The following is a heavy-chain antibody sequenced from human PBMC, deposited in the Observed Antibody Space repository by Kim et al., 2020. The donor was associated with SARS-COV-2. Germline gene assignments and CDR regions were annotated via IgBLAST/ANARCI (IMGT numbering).Heavy chain of an antibody. Sequence: GGSLRLSCAASGIGLSTYSMNWVRQAPGKGLEWISSISGSSSYICYADSVKGRFIISRDNAKNSVFLQMNSLRGEDTGVYYCATDYGYSSSWLDHWGQGILVTVTS. J-gene: IGHJ4*02. D-gene: IGHD6-13*01. CDR1: GIGLSTYS. V-gene: IGHV3-21*01. CDR3: ATDYGYSSSWLDH. CDR2: ISGSSSYI.